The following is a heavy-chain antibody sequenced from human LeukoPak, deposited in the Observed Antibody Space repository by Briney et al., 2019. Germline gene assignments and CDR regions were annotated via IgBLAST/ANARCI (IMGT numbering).Heavy chain of an antibody. Sequence: SETLSLTCTVSGGSISSYYWSWIRQPPGKGLEWIGYIYYSGSTNYNPSLKSRVTISVDTSKNQFSLKLSSVTAADTAVYYCARQFRYYGSGSYYGFDPWGQGTLVTVSS. J-gene: IGHJ5*02. CDR1: GGSISSYY. CDR2: IYYSGST. V-gene: IGHV4-59*01. CDR3: ARQFRYYGSGSYYGFDP. D-gene: IGHD3-10*01.